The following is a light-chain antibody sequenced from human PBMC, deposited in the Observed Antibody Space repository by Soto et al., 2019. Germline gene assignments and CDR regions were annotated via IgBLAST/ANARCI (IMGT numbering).Light chain of an antibody. J-gene: IGLJ2*01. V-gene: IGLV1-40*01. CDR2: GNT. Sequence: QSVLTQPPSVSGAPGQRVTISCTGGSSNTGAGYDVHWYQQVPGTAPKLLIYGNTKRPSGVPDRFSGSKSGTSASLAITGLQAEDEADYYCQSYDGSLSGSVFGGGTKLTVL. CDR3: QSYDGSLSGSV. CDR1: SSNTGAGYD.